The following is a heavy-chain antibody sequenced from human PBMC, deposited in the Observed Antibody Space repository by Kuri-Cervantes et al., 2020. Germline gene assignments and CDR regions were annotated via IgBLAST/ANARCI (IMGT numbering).Heavy chain of an antibody. CDR1: GFTFSSYA. Sequence: GESLKISCAASGFTFSSYAMHWVRQAPGKGLEWVAVISYDGSNKYYADSVKGRFTISRDNSKNTLYLQMNSLRAEDTAVYYCARESIAVAGTVWLPTYYYYYGMDVWGQGTTVTVSS. CDR2: ISYDGSNK. J-gene: IGHJ6*02. V-gene: IGHV3-30-3*01. CDR3: ARESIAVAGTVWLPTYYYYYGMDV. D-gene: IGHD6-19*01.